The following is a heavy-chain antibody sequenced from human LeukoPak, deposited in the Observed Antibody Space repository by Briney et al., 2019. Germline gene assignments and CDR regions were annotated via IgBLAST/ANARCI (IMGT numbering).Heavy chain of an antibody. CDR2: ISSSSSYI. V-gene: IGHV3-21*01. Sequence: GGSLRLSCAASGFTFSSYSMNWVRQAPGKGLEWVSSISSSSSYIYYADSVKGRFTISRDNAKNSLYLQMNSLRAEDTAVYYCARDLRPFTTVTTSLGYWGQGTLVTVSS. D-gene: IGHD4-17*01. CDR3: ARDLRPFTTVTTSLGY. CDR1: GFTFSSYS. J-gene: IGHJ4*02.